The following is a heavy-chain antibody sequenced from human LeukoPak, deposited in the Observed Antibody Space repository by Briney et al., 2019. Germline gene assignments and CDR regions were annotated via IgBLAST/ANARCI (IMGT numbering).Heavy chain of an antibody. CDR1: GGSISSSSYY. J-gene: IGHJ6*03. CDR3: ARCFNSWVRYYYYYMDV. Sequence: SETLSLTCTVSGGSISSSSYYWGWIRQPPGTGLEWIGSIYYSGNTYYNPSLKSRVTISVDTSKNQFSLKLSSVTATDTAVYYCARCFNSWVRYYYYYMDVWGKGTTVTISS. CDR2: IYYSGNT. D-gene: IGHD1-26*01. V-gene: IGHV4-39*01.